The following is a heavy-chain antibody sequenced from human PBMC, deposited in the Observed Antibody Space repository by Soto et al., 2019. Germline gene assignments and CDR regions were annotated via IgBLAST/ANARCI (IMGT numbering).Heavy chain of an antibody. Sequence: GGSLRLSCAASGFTFSNYGMAWVRQAPGKGLEWVSSLTGNGGHTYYADSVRGRFTISRDNSRNALYLQVSSLRAEDTAMYYCAKTRGDWSPGPDQWGQGTLVTVSS. CDR3: AKTRGDWSPGPDQ. J-gene: IGHJ4*02. V-gene: IGHV3-23*01. CDR1: GFTFSNYG. CDR2: LTGNGGHT. D-gene: IGHD2-21*02.